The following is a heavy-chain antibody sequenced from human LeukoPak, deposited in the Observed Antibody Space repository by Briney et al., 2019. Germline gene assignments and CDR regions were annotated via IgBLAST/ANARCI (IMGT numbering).Heavy chain of an antibody. V-gene: IGHV4-4*07. CDR1: GGSINSYY. J-gene: IGHJ6*02. CDR2: IYASGST. D-gene: IGHD3-9*01. CDR3: AREMKGNNDFLTGHYHSYHHGMDV. Sequence: SETLSLTRTVSGGSINSYYWNWIRQPAGKGLEWIGHIYASGSTKYNPSLKSRVGMSIDTSKNQFSLKLSSVTAADTAVYFCAREMKGNNDFLTGHYHSYHHGMDVWGQGTTVIVSS.